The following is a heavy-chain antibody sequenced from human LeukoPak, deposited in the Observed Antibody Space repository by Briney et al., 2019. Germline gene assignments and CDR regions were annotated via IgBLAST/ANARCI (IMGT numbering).Heavy chain of an antibody. D-gene: IGHD3-3*01. J-gene: IGHJ4*02. CDR2: IRYDGSNK. V-gene: IGHV3-30*02. CDR1: GFIFSNYG. CDR3: AKDSASYHDFWSGYKPDLGY. Sequence: GGSLRLSCAASGFIFSNYGMHWVRQAPGKGLQWVAFIRYDGSNKYFADSVKGRFTISRDNSKNTLYLQMNSLRAEDTAVYYCAKDSASYHDFWSGYKPDLGYWGLGTLVTVSS.